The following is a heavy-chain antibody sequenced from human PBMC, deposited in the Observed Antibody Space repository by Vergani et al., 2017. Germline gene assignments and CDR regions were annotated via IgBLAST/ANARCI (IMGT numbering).Heavy chain of an antibody. CDR2: IKQDGSEK. D-gene: IGHD2-8*01. Sequence: EVDLVESGGGLAQPGGSLRLSCAASGFTFSSYWMSWVRQAPGKGLEWVANIKQDGSEKYYVDSVKGRFTISRDNAKNSLYLQMNNLRAEDTAVYYCARQSRDVFCTNGVCPLGYWGQGALVTVSS. J-gene: IGHJ4*02. CDR3: ARQSRDVFCTNGVCPLGY. CDR1: GFTFSSYW. V-gene: IGHV3-7*01.